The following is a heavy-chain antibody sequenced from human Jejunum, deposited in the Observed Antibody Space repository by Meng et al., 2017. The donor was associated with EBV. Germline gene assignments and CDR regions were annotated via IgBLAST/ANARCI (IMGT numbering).Heavy chain of an antibody. CDR1: GFTFSDYS. V-gene: IGHV3-11*01. CDR2: ISSGGTTI. Sequence: QVRLVGSGGGLVKPGGPLRLSCEVSGFTFSDYSMSWMRQAPGKGLEWVSYISSGGTTIYYADSVKGRFTISRDNGKNSLYLEMNSLRADDTAMYYCASPPGGGTGGYWGQGTLVTVSS. D-gene: IGHD2-8*02. J-gene: IGHJ4*02. CDR3: ASPPGGGTGGY.